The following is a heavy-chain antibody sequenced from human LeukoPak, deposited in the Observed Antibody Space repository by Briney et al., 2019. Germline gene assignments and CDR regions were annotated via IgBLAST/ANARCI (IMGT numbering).Heavy chain of an antibody. D-gene: IGHD2-15*01. Sequence: GKSLKISWNGSGYSFTSYWIGWVRQMPGKGLEWMGIIYPCDSNHRDSPSFQGHVTSSADKSISTAYLQCSSLKASDTAMYYCARQGCSGGSCYTLYYYYSIDVWGQRTAVTASS. CDR1: GYSFTSYW. CDR3: ARQGCSGGSCYTLYYYYSIDV. V-gene: IGHV5-51*01. CDR2: IYPCDSNH. J-gene: IGHJ6*02.